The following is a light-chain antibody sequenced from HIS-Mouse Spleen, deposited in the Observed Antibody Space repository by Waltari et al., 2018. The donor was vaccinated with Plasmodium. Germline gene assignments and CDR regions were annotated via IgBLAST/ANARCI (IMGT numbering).Light chain of an antibody. CDR3: QQYYSTPYT. J-gene: IGKJ2*01. CDR2: WAS. V-gene: IGKV4-1*01. CDR1: QSVLYSTNNKNY. Sequence: DIVMTQSLDSLAVSLGERATINCKSSQSVLYSTNNKNYLAWYQQKPGQPPKLLIYWASTRESVVPDRFSGSGSGTDFTLTNSSLQAEDVAVYCCQQYYSTPYTFGQGTKLEIK.